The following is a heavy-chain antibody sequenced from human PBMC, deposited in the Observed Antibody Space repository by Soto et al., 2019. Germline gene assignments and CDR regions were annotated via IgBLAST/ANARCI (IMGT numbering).Heavy chain of an antibody. J-gene: IGHJ4*02. CDR2: ISYDGSNK. Sequence: QVQLVESGGGVVQPGRSLRLSCAASGFTFSSYAMHWVRQAPGKGLEWVAVISYDGSNKYYADSVKGRFTISRDNSKNTLYLQMNSLRAEDTAVYYCANVNYYDSSGYYEDFDYWGQGTLVTVSS. CDR3: ANVNYYDSSGYYEDFDY. D-gene: IGHD3-22*01. CDR1: GFTFSSYA. V-gene: IGHV3-30-3*01.